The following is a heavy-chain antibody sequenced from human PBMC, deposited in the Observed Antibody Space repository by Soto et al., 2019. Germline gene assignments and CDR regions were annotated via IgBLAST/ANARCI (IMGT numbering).Heavy chain of an antibody. J-gene: IGHJ4*02. CDR1: EDTFTNYW. V-gene: IGHV5-51*01. CDR3: TRLVEGGAVAGRY. Sequence: GESLKISCKGSEDTFTNYWIGWVRQMPGKGLEWMGIIYPPDSDTRYSPSFQGQVTISADKSITTAYLQWSSLKASDTAIYFCTRLVEGGAVAGRYWGQGTPVTVSS. CDR2: IYPPDSDT. D-gene: IGHD6-19*01.